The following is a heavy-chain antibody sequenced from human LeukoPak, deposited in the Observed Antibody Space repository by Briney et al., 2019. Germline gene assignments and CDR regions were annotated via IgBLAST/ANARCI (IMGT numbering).Heavy chain of an antibody. CDR1: GFTFSSYG. Sequence: PGGSLRLSCAASGFTFSSYGMSWVRQAPGKGLEWVSAISGSGGSTYYADSVKGRFTISRDNSKNTLYLQMNSLRAEDTAVYYCAGAITMVRGVIYWGQGTLVTVSS. J-gene: IGHJ4*02. V-gene: IGHV3-23*01. D-gene: IGHD3-10*01. CDR2: ISGSGGST. CDR3: AGAITMVRGVIY.